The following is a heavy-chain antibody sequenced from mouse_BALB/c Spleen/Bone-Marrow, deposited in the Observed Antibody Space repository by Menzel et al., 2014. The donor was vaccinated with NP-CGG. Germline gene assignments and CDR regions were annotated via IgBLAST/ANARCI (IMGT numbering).Heavy chain of an antibody. CDR2: ISYDGSN. J-gene: IGHJ3*01. CDR1: GYSITSGYY. CDR3: AMRLLTS. V-gene: IGHV3-6*02. Sequence: EVQLVESGPGLVKPSQSLSLTCSVTGYSITSGYYWNWIRQFPGNKLEWMGYISYDGSNNYNPSLKNRISITRDTSKNQFFLKLNSVTTEDTATYYCAMRLLTSWGQGTLVTLSA. D-gene: IGHD2-3*01.